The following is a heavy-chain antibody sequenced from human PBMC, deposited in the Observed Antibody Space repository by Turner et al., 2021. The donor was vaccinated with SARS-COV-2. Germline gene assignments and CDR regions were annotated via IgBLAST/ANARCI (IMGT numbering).Heavy chain of an antibody. D-gene: IGHD2-15*01. Sequence: QVQLVASVGGVVQPGRPLRLSWPVSGFTFRSYGMHWVRQAPGKGLEWVAVIYYDGSNKYYADSVKGRFTISSDNSKNTLYLQMNSLRAEDTAVYYCAKGLGGYCSGGSCDSGIVDYWGQGTLVTVSS. CDR1: GFTFRSYG. CDR3: AKGLGGYCSGGSCDSGIVDY. V-gene: IGHV3-30*18. J-gene: IGHJ4*02. CDR2: IYYDGSNK.